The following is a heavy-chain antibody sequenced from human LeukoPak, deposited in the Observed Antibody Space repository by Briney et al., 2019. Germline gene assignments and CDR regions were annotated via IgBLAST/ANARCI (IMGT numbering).Heavy chain of an antibody. CDR1: GFTFSSYW. J-gene: IGHJ4*02. CDR3: ARQGRRFGEFFYFDY. Sequence: TGGSLRLPCAASGFTFSSYWMSWVRQAPGKGLEWVANIKQDGSEKYYVDSVKGRFTISRDNAKNSLYLQMNSLRAEDTAVYYCARQGRRFGEFFYFDYWGQGTLVTVSS. D-gene: IGHD3-10*01. V-gene: IGHV3-7*04. CDR2: IKQDGSEK.